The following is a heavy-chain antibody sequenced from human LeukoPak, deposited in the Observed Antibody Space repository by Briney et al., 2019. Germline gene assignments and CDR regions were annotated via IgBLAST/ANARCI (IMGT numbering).Heavy chain of an antibody. CDR2: ISYDGSNE. CDR3: ARDRARSGSGSYYTYYYGMDV. J-gene: IGHJ6*01. V-gene: IGHV3-30-3*01. D-gene: IGHD3-10*01. CDR1: GFTFSSYA. Sequence: GGSLRLSCAASGFTFSSYAMHWVRQAPGKGLEWVAVISYDGSNEYYADSVKGRFTISRDNSKNTLYLQMNSLRAEDTAVYYCARDRARSGSGSYYTYYYGMDVWGQGTTVTVSS.